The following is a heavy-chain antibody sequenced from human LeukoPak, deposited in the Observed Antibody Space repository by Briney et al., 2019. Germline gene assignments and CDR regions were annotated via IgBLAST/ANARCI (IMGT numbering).Heavy chain of an antibody. V-gene: IGHV1-24*01. CDR3: ATVLRLRYYYGSGRWYWFDP. CDR2: FDPEDGET. D-gene: IGHD3-10*01. CDR1: GYTLTELS. Sequence: ASVKVSCKVSGYTLTELSMHWVRQAPGKGLEWMGGFDPEDGETIYAQKFQGRVTMTEDTSTGTAYMELSSLRSEDTAVYYCATVLRLRYYYGSGRWYWFDPWGQGTLVTVSS. J-gene: IGHJ5*02.